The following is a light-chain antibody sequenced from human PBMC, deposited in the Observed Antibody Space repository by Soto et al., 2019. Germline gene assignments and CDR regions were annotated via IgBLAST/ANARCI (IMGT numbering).Light chain of an antibody. CDR1: SSDVGGYNY. V-gene: IGLV2-14*01. J-gene: IGLJ1*01. CDR3: SSYTSSSTSPYV. CDR2: EVS. Sequence: QSVLTQPASVSGSPGQSITISCTATSSDVGGYNYVSWYQQHPGKAPKLMIYEVSNRPSGVSNRFFGSKSGNTASLTISGLQAEDEADYYCSSYTSSSTSPYVFGTGTKVTVL.